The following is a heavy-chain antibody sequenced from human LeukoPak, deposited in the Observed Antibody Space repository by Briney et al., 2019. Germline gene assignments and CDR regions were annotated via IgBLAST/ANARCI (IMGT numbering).Heavy chain of an antibody. CDR1: GFSFNRYA. J-gene: IGHJ4*02. D-gene: IGHD3-22*01. CDR3: AREGGSSGHCGYFDY. CDR2: ISYDGNSK. Sequence: PGRSLRLSCLASGFSFNRYAMHWVRQAPGKGLEWVAGISYDGNSKHYADSVKGRFTISRDNSQNTLYLEMNSLRDEDTAVYYCAREGGSSGHCGYFDYWGQGTLVTVSS. V-gene: IGHV3-30-3*01.